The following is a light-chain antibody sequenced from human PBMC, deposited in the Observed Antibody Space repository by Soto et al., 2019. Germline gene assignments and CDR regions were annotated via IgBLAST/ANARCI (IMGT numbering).Light chain of an antibody. Sequence: QSALTQPASVSGSPGQSITISCTGTISDVGGYNYVSWYQHHPGIAPNLVIFEVTNRPSGVSDRFSGSKSGNTASLTISGLQAEDEADYYCSSYTSTTLAVLFGGGTQLTVL. CDR2: EVT. CDR3: SSYTSTTLAVL. CDR1: ISDVGGYNY. J-gene: IGLJ2*01. V-gene: IGLV2-14*01.